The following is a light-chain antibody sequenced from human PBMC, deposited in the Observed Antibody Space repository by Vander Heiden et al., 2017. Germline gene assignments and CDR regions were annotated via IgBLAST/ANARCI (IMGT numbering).Light chain of an antibody. CDR2: AAS. CDR1: QTIRSY. V-gene: IGKV1-39*01. CDR3: QQSYSTPRT. Sequence: DIQMTQSPSSLSASVGDRVTITCRASQTIRSYLNWYQQKPGKAPKLLIYAASSLKSGVPSRFSGSESGTDFTLTISSLQPEDFATYYCQQSYSTPRTFGGGTKVEIK. J-gene: IGKJ4*01.